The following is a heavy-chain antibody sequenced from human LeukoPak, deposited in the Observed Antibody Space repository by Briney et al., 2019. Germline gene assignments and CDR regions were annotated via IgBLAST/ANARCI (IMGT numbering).Heavy chain of an antibody. V-gene: IGHV4-4*02. Sequence: PSETLSLTCAVSGGSISSSNWWSWVRQPPGKGLEWIGEIYQSGSTNYNPSLKSRVTISVDKSKNQFSLKLSSVTAADTAVYYCARFRTNLNYDFWSGYYFDYWGQGTLVTVSS. J-gene: IGHJ4*02. CDR3: ARFRTNLNYDFWSGYYFDY. CDR2: IYQSGST. CDR1: GGSISSSNW. D-gene: IGHD3-3*01.